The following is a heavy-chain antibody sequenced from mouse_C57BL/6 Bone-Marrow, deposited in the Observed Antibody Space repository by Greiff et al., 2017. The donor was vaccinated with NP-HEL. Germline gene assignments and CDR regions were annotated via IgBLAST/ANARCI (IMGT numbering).Heavy chain of an antibody. V-gene: IGHV5-4*01. CDR3: ARDHYGSRGAMDY. J-gene: IGHJ4*01. CDR1: GFTFSSYA. Sequence: DVKLVESGGGLVKPGGSLKLSCAASGFTFSSYAMSWVRQTPEKRLEWVATISDGGSYTYYPDNVKGRFTISRDNAKNNLYLQMSQLKSEDTAMYYCARDHYGSRGAMDYWGQGTSVTVSS. CDR2: ISDGGSYT. D-gene: IGHD1-1*01.